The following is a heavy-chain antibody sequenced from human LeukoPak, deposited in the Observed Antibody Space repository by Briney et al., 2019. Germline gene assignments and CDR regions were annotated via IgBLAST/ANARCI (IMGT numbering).Heavy chain of an antibody. J-gene: IGHJ4*02. Sequence: SETLSLTCTVSGGSISSYYWSWLRQPAGKGLEWIGRIYTSGSTNYNPSLKSRVTMSVDTSKNQFSLKLSSVTAADTAVYYCARCDWGSTGYYFDYWGQGTLVTVSS. CDR2: IYTSGST. CDR1: GGSISSYY. V-gene: IGHV4-4*07. D-gene: IGHD7-27*01. CDR3: ARCDWGSTGYYFDY.